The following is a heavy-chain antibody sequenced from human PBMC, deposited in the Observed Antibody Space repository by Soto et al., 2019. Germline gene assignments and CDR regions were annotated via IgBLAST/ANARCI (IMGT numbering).Heavy chain of an antibody. CDR3: ARAPIQYYYDSSGSSRGMDV. V-gene: IGHV4-30-4*01. Sequence: SETLSLTCTVSGGSISSGDYYWSWIRQPPGKGLEWIGYIYYSGSTYYNPSLKSRVTISVDTSKNQFSLKLSSVTAADTAVYYCARAPIQYYYDSSGSSRGMDVWGQGTTVTVSS. CDR2: IYYSGST. D-gene: IGHD3-22*01. CDR1: GGSISSGDYY. J-gene: IGHJ6*02.